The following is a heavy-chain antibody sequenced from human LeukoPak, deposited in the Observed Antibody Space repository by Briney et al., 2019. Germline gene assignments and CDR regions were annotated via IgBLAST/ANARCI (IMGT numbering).Heavy chain of an antibody. Sequence: GGSLRLSCAASGFTFSSYAMSWVRQAPGKGLEWVSAISGSGGSTYYADSVKGRFTISRDNPKNTLYLQMNSLRAEDTAVYYCARDGRIFGVVKGAFDIWGQGTMVTVSS. V-gene: IGHV3-23*01. J-gene: IGHJ3*02. CDR3: ARDGRIFGVVKGAFDI. CDR1: GFTFSSYA. D-gene: IGHD3-3*01. CDR2: ISGSGGST.